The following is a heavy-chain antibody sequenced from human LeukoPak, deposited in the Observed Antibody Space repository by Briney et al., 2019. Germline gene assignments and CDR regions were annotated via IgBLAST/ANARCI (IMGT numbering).Heavy chain of an antibody. CDR3: ARAGSCSGGSCYWANWFDP. CDR1: GGSISSYY. Sequence: SETLSLTCTVSGGSISSYYWSWIRQPPGKGLEWIGYIYYSGSTNYNPSLKSRVTISVDTSKNQFSLKLSSVTAADTAVYYCARAGSCSGGSCYWANWFDPWGQGTLVTVSS. CDR2: IYYSGST. J-gene: IGHJ5*02. V-gene: IGHV4-59*01. D-gene: IGHD2-15*01.